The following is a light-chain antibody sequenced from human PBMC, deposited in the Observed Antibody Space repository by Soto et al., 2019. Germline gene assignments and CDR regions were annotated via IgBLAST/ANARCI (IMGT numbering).Light chain of an antibody. CDR3: QQYGSSPLT. CDR2: GAS. V-gene: IGKV3-20*01. CDR1: QSVSSSY. Sequence: EIVLTQSPGTLSLSPGERATLSCRASQSVSSSYLAWYQQKPGQAPRLLIYGASSRATDIPDRFSGSGSGTDFTLTISRLEPEEFAVYSCQQYGSSPLTFGGGTKVEIK. J-gene: IGKJ4*01.